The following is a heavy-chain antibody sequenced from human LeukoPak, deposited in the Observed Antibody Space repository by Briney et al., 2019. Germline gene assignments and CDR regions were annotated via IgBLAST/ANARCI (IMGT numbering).Heavy chain of an antibody. CDR1: GFTFNSYS. V-gene: IGHV3-21*01. J-gene: IGHJ4*02. CDR2: ISSSSNYI. CDR3: AKDGDWGPAAINFDY. D-gene: IGHD2-2*02. Sequence: GGSLRLSCAASGFTFNSYSMNWVRQAPGKGLEWVSSISSSSNYIYYADSLKGRFTISRDNAKNSLYLQMNSLRAEDTAVYYCAKDGDWGPAAINFDYWGQGTLVTVSS.